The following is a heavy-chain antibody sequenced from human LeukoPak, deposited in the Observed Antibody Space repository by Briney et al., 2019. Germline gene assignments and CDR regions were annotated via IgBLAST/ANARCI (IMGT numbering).Heavy chain of an antibody. J-gene: IGHJ5*02. D-gene: IGHD3-9*01. CDR2: ISTSNGNT. V-gene: IGHV1-18*01. CDR1: GYTFTTYG. CDR3: ARVVTGYYRLDP. Sequence: ASVKVSCKASGYTFTTYGITWVRQAPGQGLEWTGWISTSNGNTNYAPKVQGRVTMTTDTSTTTAYMELRSLRSDDTAVYYCARVVTGYYRLDPWGQGTLVTVSS.